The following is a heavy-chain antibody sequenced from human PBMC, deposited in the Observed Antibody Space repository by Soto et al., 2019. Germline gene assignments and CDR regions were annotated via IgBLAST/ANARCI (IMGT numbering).Heavy chain of an antibody. Sequence: QLQLQESGPGLVKPSETLSLTCTVSGGSIGSSTYYWSWIRQPPGKGLELIGSVSHTGATYYNPSLKSPVTRSVATSQNHFPLKLTSVAAAETAGYYCSRPPYSRSSHFDYWGQGTLVTVSS. J-gene: IGHJ4*02. CDR3: SRPPYSRSSHFDY. CDR1: GGSIGSSTYY. V-gene: IGHV4-39*02. CDR2: VSHTGAT. D-gene: IGHD6-6*01.